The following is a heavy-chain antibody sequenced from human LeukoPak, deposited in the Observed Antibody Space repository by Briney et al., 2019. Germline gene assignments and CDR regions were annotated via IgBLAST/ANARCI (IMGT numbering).Heavy chain of an antibody. V-gene: IGHV1-69*13. CDR1: GGTFSSYA. CDR3: ASCSLASNNRYYYYYMDV. D-gene: IGHD3-10*02. J-gene: IGHJ6*03. Sequence: VASVKVSCTASGGTFSSYAISWVRQAPGQGLEWMGGIIPIFGTANYAQKFQGRVTITADESTSTAYMELSSLRSEDTAVYYCASCSLASNNRYYYYYMDVWGKGTTVTISS. CDR2: IIPIFGTA.